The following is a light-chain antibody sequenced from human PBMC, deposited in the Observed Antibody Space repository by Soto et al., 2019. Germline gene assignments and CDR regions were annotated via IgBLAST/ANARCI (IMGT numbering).Light chain of an antibody. Sequence: AIRMTQSPSSFSASTGDRVTITCRASQGISSYLAWYQQKPGKAPKLLIYAASTLQSGVPSRFSGSGSGTDFTLTISCLQSEDFATYYCQQYYSYPHTFGRGTKVDIK. J-gene: IGKJ4*02. CDR2: AAS. V-gene: IGKV1-8*01. CDR3: QQYYSYPHT. CDR1: QGISSY.